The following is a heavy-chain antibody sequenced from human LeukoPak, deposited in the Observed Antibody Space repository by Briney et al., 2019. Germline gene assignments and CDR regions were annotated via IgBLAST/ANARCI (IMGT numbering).Heavy chain of an antibody. CDR2: IYYSGST. V-gene: IGHV4-61*01. J-gene: IGHJ4*02. Sequence: PSETLSLTCTVSGGSVSSGSYYWRWIRKPPGTGLEWIGYIYYSGSTNYNPSLKSRVTISVDTSKNHFSLKLSSVTAADTAVYYCARVRCSSSSCYPDYWGQGTLVTVSS. CDR3: ARVRCSSSSCYPDY. CDR1: GGSVSSGSYY. D-gene: IGHD2-2*01.